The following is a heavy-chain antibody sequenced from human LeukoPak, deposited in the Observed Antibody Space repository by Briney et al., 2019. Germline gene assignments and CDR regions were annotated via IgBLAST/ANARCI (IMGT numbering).Heavy chain of an antibody. Sequence: PGGSLRLSCAASGFTFSSYSMNWVRQAPGKGLEWVSSISSSSSYIYYADSVKGRFTISRDNAKNSLYLQMNSLRAEDTAVYYCARGDDYVWGSYRHFDYWGQGTLVTVSS. J-gene: IGHJ4*02. CDR3: ARGDDYVWGSYRHFDY. D-gene: IGHD3-16*02. CDR2: ISSSSSYI. V-gene: IGHV3-21*01. CDR1: GFTFSSYS.